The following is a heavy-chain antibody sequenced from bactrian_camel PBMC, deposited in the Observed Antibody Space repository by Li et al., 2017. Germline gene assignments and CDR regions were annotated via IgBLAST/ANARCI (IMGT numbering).Heavy chain of an antibody. D-gene: IGHD1*01. J-gene: IGHJ4*01. CDR3: ALAPRVALSNPLGASYYRI. CDR1: GDTDTRDY. Sequence: VQLVESGGGSVQAGGSLNLSCAISGDTDTRDYLAWFRRTPGQQREGVAALHLGFRRTYYADSVKDRFTISRDIGDTTLYLRMTMLKAEDSAMYYCALAPRVALSNPLGASYYRIWGAGTQVTVS. V-gene: IGHV3S1*01. CDR2: LHLGFRRT.